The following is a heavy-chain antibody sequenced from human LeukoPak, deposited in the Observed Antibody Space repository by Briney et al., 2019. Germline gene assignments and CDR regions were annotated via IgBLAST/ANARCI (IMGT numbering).Heavy chain of an antibody. CDR2: MNPNSGYT. D-gene: IGHD6-19*01. CDR1: GYTFTTYD. V-gene: IGHV1-8*03. Sequence: ASVKVSCKASGYTFTTYDINWVRQATGQGLEWMGWMNPNSGYTGYAQKFQGRVTITRDTSISTAYMELSSLRSEDTAVHYCARVAGSIDYWGQGTLVTVSS. J-gene: IGHJ4*02. CDR3: ARVAGSIDY.